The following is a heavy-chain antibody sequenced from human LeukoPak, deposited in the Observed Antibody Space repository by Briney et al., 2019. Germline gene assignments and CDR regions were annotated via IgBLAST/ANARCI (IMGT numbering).Heavy chain of an antibody. V-gene: IGHV1-46*01. D-gene: IGHD6-13*01. Sequence: GASAKVSCRASGFTLTRYYMHWVRQAPGQGLEWMGIINPSGGSTSYAQNFQGRVTMTRDTSTSTVYLELYSLRSEDTAMYYCARTRYSRWIESWFDPWGQGTQVTVSS. CDR1: GFTLTRYY. CDR2: INPSGGST. CDR3: ARTRYSRWIESWFDP. J-gene: IGHJ5*02.